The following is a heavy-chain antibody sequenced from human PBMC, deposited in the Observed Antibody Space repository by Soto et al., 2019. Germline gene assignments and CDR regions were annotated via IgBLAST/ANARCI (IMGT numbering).Heavy chain of an antibody. Sequence: FGATLVNPTQTLTLTCTFSCFSLSSRGVAVGWIRQAPRKAPEWLAFIFWDDDKRYSPSLENRLTITKDTSKNQVVLTMTNMDPVDTATYYCARIFDFWSGYYFSYWGRGTLVTVSS. V-gene: IGHV2-5*02. CDR3: ARIFDFWSGYYFSY. D-gene: IGHD3-3*01. CDR2: IFWDDDK. CDR1: CFSLSSRGVA. J-gene: IGHJ4*02.